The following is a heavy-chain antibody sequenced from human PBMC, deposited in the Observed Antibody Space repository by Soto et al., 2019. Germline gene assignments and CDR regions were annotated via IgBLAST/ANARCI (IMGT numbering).Heavy chain of an antibody. J-gene: IGHJ4*02. CDR3: AHTFDFWSGNGYYFDY. CDR2: IYWDDDK. CDR1: GFSLSTSGVG. Sequence: SGPTLVNPTQTLTLTCTFSGFSLSTSGVGVGWIRQSPGKALEWLALIYWDDDKRYSPSLKSRLTITKDTSKNQVVLTMTNMDPVDTATYYCAHTFDFWSGNGYYFDYWGQGTLVTVSS. V-gene: IGHV2-5*02. D-gene: IGHD3-3*01.